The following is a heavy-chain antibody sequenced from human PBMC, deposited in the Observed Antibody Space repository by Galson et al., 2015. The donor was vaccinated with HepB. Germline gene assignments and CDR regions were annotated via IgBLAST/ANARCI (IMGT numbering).Heavy chain of an antibody. J-gene: IGHJ4*02. D-gene: IGHD5-12*01. Sequence: SVKVSCKASGGTFSSYAISWVRQAPGQGLEWMGGIIPIFGTANYAQKFQGRVTITADESTSTAYMELSSLRSEDTAVYYCARSLVRGYDYFDYWGQGTLVTVSS. CDR3: ARSLVRGYDYFDY. V-gene: IGHV1-69*13. CDR1: GGTFSSYA. CDR2: IIPIFGTA.